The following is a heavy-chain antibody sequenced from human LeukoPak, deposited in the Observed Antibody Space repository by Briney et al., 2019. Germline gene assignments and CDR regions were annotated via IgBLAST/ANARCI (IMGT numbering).Heavy chain of an antibody. CDR1: GFTFSRSH. Sequence: TGGSLRLSCATSGFTFSRSHRYWVRQASGKGLEWMAFIRDDGRSKYYADSVKGRFTISRDNSKNTLYLQMNSLRPEDTAVYYCAKPVSRDLNYYYYYMDVWGKGTTVTVSS. CDR2: IRDDGRSK. J-gene: IGHJ6*03. D-gene: IGHD2-21*02. V-gene: IGHV3-30*02. CDR3: AKPVSRDLNYYYYYMDV.